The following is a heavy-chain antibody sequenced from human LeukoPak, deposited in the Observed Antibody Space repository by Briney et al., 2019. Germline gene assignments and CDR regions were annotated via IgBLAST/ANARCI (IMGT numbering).Heavy chain of an antibody. J-gene: IGHJ6*03. V-gene: IGHV1-18*01. CDR2: ISAYNGNT. CDR3: ARDRDYDYVWGSYRPYMDV. Sequence: ASVKVSCKASGYTFTSYGISWVRQAPGQGLEWMWLISAYNGNTNYAQKLHGRVTMTTDTSTCTAYMELRSLRSDGTAVYYCARDRDYDYVWGSYRPYMDVWGKGTTVTVSS. D-gene: IGHD3-16*02. CDR1: GYTFTSYG.